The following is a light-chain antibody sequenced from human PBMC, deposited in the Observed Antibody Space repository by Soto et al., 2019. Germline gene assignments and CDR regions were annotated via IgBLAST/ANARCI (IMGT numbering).Light chain of an antibody. CDR2: AAS. CDR3: LQKYFSPFT. V-gene: IGKV1-6*01. CDR1: QGIRND. Sequence: AIQMTQSPSSLSASVGDRVTITCRASQGIRNDLDWFQQKPGKAPKLLIYAASNLQSGVPARFSGSGSGTDFTLTISSLQPEDFATYYCLQKYFSPFTFXPGTKVDIK. J-gene: IGKJ3*01.